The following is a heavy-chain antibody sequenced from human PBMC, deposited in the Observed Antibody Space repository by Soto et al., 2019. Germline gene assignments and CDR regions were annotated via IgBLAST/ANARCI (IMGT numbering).Heavy chain of an antibody. CDR1: GFTFSSYA. J-gene: IGHJ5*02. V-gene: IGHV3-30-3*01. CDR3: AREEISSSSNPFAP. CDR2: ISYDGSNK. D-gene: IGHD6-6*01. Sequence: PGGSLRLSCAASGFTFSSYAMHWVRQAPGKGLEWVAVISYDGSNKYYADSVKGRFTISRDNSKNTLYLQMNSLRAEDTAVYYCAREEISSSSNPFAPWGQGTLVTVS.